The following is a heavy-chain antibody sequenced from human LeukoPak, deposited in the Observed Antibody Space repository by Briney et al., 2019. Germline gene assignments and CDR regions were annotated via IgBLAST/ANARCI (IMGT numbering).Heavy chain of an antibody. CDR3: AREVTSTMVRGVIDY. CDR1: GFTFSSYA. Sequence: GGSLRLSCAASGFTFSSYAMHWVRQAPGKGLEWVALISYDGSNKYYADSVKGRFTISRDNAKNSLYLQMNSLRAEDTAVYYCAREVTSTMVRGVIDYWGQGTLVTVSS. J-gene: IGHJ4*02. CDR2: ISYDGSNK. D-gene: IGHD3-10*01. V-gene: IGHV3-30*04.